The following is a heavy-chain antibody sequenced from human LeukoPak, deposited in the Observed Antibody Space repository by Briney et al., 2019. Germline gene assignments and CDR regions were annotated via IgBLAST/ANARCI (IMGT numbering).Heavy chain of an antibody. D-gene: IGHD3-22*01. J-gene: IGHJ1*01. V-gene: IGHV5-51*01. CDR1: GYSFSIYW. CDR3: ARLEKGTMIY. CDR2: IYPGDSDI. Sequence: GEPLKISCQASGYSFSIYWIGWVRQMPGKGLEWMGIIYPGDSDIRYSPSFQGQVTFSADKSISTAYLQWSSLKASDTAMYYCARLEKGTMIYWGQGTLVTVSS.